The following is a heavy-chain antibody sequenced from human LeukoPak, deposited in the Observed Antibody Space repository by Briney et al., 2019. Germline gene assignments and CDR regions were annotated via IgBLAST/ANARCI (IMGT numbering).Heavy chain of an antibody. Sequence: HPERSLRLSCAASGFTFSSHAMHWVRQAPGKGLEWVSAISGSGGSTYYADSVKGRFTISRDNSKNTLYLQMNSLRAEDTAVYYCAKAHTVVTPIEYFQHWGQGTLVTVSS. CDR3: AKAHTVVTPIEYFQH. D-gene: IGHD4-23*01. CDR1: GFTFSSHA. J-gene: IGHJ1*01. V-gene: IGHV3-23*01. CDR2: ISGSGGST.